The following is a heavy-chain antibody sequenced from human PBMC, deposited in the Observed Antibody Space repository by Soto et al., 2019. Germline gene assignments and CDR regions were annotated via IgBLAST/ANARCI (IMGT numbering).Heavy chain of an antibody. J-gene: IGHJ4*02. V-gene: IGHV4-4*07. CDR1: GGSISPYY. CDR3: ARGGMVIIPTATAFDY. CDR2: IYASGST. Sequence: SETLSLTCSVSGGSISPYYWSWIRQPAGKGLEWIGRIYASGSTNYNPSLKSRVTMSVATSKNQFSLKLTSVTAADTATYYCARGGMVIIPTATAFDYWGQGTLVTVSS. D-gene: IGHD1-1*01.